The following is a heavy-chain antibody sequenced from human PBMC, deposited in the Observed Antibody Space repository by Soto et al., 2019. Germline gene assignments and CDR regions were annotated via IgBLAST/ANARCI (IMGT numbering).Heavy chain of an antibody. Sequence: EVQLVESGGDLVQPGGSLRLSCAASGFTFSTYWMHWVRQVPGKGLVWVSRIDTDGSSTNYAGSVKGRFTISRDNAKNTLYVQMNSLRDEDTAVYYCARGGGTSTVLNGLGVWGQGTTVTVSS. J-gene: IGHJ6*02. CDR3: ARGGGTSTVLNGLGV. V-gene: IGHV3-74*01. D-gene: IGHD1-1*01. CDR1: GFTFSTYW. CDR2: IDTDGSST.